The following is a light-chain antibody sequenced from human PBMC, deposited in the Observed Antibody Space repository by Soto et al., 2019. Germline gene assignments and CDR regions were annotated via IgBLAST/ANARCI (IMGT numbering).Light chain of an antibody. J-gene: IGLJ3*02. CDR2: GNS. CDR3: QSYDSSLSGWV. Sequence: QSVLTQPPSVSGAPGQRVTISCTGSSSNIGAGYDVHWYQQLPGTAPKLLISGNSNRPSGVPDRFSGSKAGTSASLAISGLQVEDEAEYYCQSYDSSLSGWVFGGGTTLTVL. V-gene: IGLV1-40*01. CDR1: SSNIGAGYD.